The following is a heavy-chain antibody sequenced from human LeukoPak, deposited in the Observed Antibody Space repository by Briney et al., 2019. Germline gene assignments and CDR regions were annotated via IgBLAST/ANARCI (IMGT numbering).Heavy chain of an antibody. CDR3: AKGLRNWFDP. V-gene: IGHV3-23*01. Sequence: GGSLILSCAASGFTFSKAWMSWVRQAPGKGLEWVSAISGSGGSTYYADSVKGRFTISRDNSKNTLYLQMNSLRAEDTAVYYCAKGLRNWFDPWGQGTLVTVSS. J-gene: IGHJ5*02. CDR2: ISGSGGST. CDR1: GFTFSKAW.